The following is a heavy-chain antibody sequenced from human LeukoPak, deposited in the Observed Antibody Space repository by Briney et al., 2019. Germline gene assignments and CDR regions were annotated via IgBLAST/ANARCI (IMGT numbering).Heavy chain of an antibody. Sequence: GGSLRLSCAASGFTFSDYYMSWIRQAPGKGLEWVSYISSSGSTIYYADSVKGRFTISRDNAKNSLYLQMNSLRAEDTAVYYCAKAPVTSCRGAFCYPFDSWGQGTLVTVSS. CDR1: GFTFSDYY. D-gene: IGHD2-15*01. CDR3: AKAPVTSCRGAFCYPFDS. J-gene: IGHJ4*02. CDR2: ISSSGSTI. V-gene: IGHV3-11*04.